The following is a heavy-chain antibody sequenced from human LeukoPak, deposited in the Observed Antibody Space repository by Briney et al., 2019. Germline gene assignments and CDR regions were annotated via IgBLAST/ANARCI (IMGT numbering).Heavy chain of an antibody. Sequence: GGSLRLSCAASGFTFSSYAMSWVRQAPGKGLEWVSAISGSGGSTYYADSVKGRFTISRDNSKNTLYLQMNSLRAEDTAVYYCASGGDSWYYYYYMDVWGKGTTVTISS. CDR1: GFTFSSYA. J-gene: IGHJ6*03. CDR2: ISGSGGST. V-gene: IGHV3-23*01. D-gene: IGHD3-16*01. CDR3: ASGGDSWYYYYYMDV.